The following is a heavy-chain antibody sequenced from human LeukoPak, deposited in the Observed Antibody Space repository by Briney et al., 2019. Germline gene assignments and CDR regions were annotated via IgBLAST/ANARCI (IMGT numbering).Heavy chain of an antibody. D-gene: IGHD3-3*01. CDR2: ISSSSSYI. V-gene: IGHV3-21*01. CDR3: ARAKKVLRFFQNHEYFQH. J-gene: IGHJ1*01. CDR1: GFTFSSYS. Sequence: GSLRLSCAASGFTFSSYSMNWVRQAPGKGLEWVSSISSSSSYIYYADSVKGRFTISRDNAKNSLYLQMNSLRAEDTAVYYCARAKKVLRFFQNHEYFQHWGQGTLVTVSS.